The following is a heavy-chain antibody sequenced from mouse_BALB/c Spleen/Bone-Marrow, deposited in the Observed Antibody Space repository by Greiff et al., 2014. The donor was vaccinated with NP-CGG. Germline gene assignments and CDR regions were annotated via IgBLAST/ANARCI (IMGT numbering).Heavy chain of an antibody. CDR1: GYSITSGYG. V-gene: IGHV3-1*02. J-gene: IGHJ2*01. Sequence: EVQRVESGPDLVKPSQSLSLTCTVTGYSITSGYGWHWIRQFPGNKLEWMGYIHYGGNTDYNPSLKSRISITRDTSKNQFFLQLNSVTTEDTATYYCVRETKVVADFDYWGQGTTLTVSS. CDR2: IHYGGNT. D-gene: IGHD1-1*01. CDR3: VRETKVVADFDY.